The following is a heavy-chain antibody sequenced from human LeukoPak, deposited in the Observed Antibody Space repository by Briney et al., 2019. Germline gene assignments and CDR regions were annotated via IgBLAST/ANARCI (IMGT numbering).Heavy chain of an antibody. Sequence: SETLSLTCTVSGGSIISSNYHWGWIRQPPGKGLEWTGSIYYTGSTHYNPSLKSRVTISLDTSKNQFSLKLSSVSAADTAVYYCARAFDWLSKGSFDIWGQGTTVTVSS. V-gene: IGHV4-39*07. D-gene: IGHD3-9*01. CDR2: IYYTGST. CDR3: ARAFDWLSKGSFDI. CDR1: GGSIISSNYH. J-gene: IGHJ3*02.